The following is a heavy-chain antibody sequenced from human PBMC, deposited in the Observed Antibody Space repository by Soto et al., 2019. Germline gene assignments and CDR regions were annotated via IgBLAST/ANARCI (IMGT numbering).Heavy chain of an antibody. D-gene: IGHD3-3*01. CDR3: ARDPPYDYDFWSGTYYYYGMDV. V-gene: IGHV3-48*02. J-gene: IGHJ6*02. Sequence: EVQLVESGGGLVQPGGSLRLSCAASGFTFSSYSMNWVRQAPGKGLVWVSYISSRSSTIYYADSVNGRFTISRDNAKNSLYLQMNSLRDEDTAMYYCARDPPYDYDFWSGTYYYYGMDVWGQGTTVTVSS. CDR1: GFTFSSYS. CDR2: ISSRSSTI.